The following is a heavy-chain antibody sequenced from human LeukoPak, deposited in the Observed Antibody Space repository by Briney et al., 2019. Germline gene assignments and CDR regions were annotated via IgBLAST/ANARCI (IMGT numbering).Heavy chain of an antibody. J-gene: IGHJ3*02. CDR1: GFTFSSYW. Sequence: PGGSLRLSCAASGFTFSSYWISWVRQAPGKGLEWVANIKQDGSEKYYVDSVKGRFTISRDNAKNSLYLQMNSLRAEDTAVYYCARDKGRWLEAFDIWGQGTMVTVSS. CDR3: ARDKGRWLEAFDI. D-gene: IGHD5-24*01. CDR2: IKQDGSEK. V-gene: IGHV3-7*01.